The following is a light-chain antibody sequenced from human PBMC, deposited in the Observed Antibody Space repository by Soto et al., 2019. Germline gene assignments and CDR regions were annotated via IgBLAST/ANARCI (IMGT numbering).Light chain of an antibody. CDR2: ATS. CDR1: QGISSW. CDR3: QQANSPYT. J-gene: IGKJ2*01. V-gene: IGKV1-12*01. Sequence: DIQMTQSPSSVSASVGDRVTISCRASQGISSWLAWYQQKPVKAPKLLIYATSTLQSGVPSRCSGSGSGTDFTLTISSLQTADFATYYWQQANSPYTFGQGTKLEIK.